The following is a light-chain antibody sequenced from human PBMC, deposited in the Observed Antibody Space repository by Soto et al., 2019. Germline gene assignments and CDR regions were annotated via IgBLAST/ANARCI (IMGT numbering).Light chain of an antibody. CDR2: DVS. CDR3: SSYTSSRGYVV. CDR1: SSDVGGYNY. J-gene: IGLJ2*01. V-gene: IGLV2-14*01. Sequence: SALTQPASVSGSPGQSITISCTGTSSDVGGYNYVSWYQQHPGKAPKLMIYDVSNRPSGVSNRFSGSKSGNTASLTISGLQAEDEADYYCSSYTSSRGYVVFGGGTQLTVL.